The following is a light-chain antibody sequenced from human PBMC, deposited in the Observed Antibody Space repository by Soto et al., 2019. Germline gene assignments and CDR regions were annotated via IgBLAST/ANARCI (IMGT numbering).Light chain of an antibody. V-gene: IGLV1-40*01. CDR3: QSYDSSLSGLYV. J-gene: IGLJ1*01. Sequence: HSALTHPPSVSGAPGQRVTICCTGSSSNIGAGYDVHWYQQLPGTAPKLLIYGNSNRPSGVPDRFSGSKSGTSASLAITGLQAEDEADYYCQSYDSSLSGLYVVGTGTKVTVL. CDR1: SSNIGAGYD. CDR2: GNS.